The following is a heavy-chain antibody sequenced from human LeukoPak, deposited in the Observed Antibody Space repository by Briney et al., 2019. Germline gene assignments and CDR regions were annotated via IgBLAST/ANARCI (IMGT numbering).Heavy chain of an antibody. D-gene: IGHD6-13*01. V-gene: IGHV3-30*02. J-gene: IGHJ4*02. CDR2: IRYDGSNE. CDR3: ARGLRIAAAGRGGYFDY. Sequence: GGSLRLSCAASGFTFSRYGMHWVRQAPGKGLEWVTFIRYDGSNENYADSVKGRFTISRDNSKNTLYLQMNSLRTEDTAVYYCARGLRIAAAGRGGYFDYWGQGTLVTVSS. CDR1: GFTFSRYG.